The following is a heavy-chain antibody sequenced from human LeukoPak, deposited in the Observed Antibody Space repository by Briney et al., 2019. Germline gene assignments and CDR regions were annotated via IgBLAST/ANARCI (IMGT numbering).Heavy chain of an antibody. D-gene: IGHD4-17*01. CDR1: GFTFSSYA. J-gene: IGHJ4*02. V-gene: IGHV3-64*01. CDR3: TILNSVNYYFDY. Sequence: GGSLRLSCAASGFTFSSYAMHWVRQAPGKGLEYVSGISSNGGSTYYANSVKGRFTVSRDNSKNTLYLQMNTLRAEDTAVYYCTILNSVNYYFDYWGQGTLVTVSS. CDR2: ISSNGGST.